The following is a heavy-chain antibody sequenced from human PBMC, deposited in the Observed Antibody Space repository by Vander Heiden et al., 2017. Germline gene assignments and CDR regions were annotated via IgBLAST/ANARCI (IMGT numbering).Heavy chain of an antibody. V-gene: IGHV1-2*02. CDR3: ARVRIQLWFDYYYGMDV. D-gene: IGHD5-18*01. Sequence: QVQLVQSGAEVKKPGASVKVSCKASGYPFTGYYMHWVRQAPGQGLEWMGWINPNGGGTNYAQKFQGRVTMTRDTSISTAYMELSRLRSDDTAVYYCARVRIQLWFDYYYGMDVWGQGTTVTVSS. CDR1: GYPFTGYY. J-gene: IGHJ6*02. CDR2: INPNGGGT.